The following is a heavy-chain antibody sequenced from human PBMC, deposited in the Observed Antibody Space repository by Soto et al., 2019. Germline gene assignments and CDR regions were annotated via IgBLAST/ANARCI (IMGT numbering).Heavy chain of an antibody. V-gene: IGHV1-8*01. Sequence: QVQLVQSGAEVKKPGASVKLSCKASGYTFTSYDINWVRQATGQGLEWMGWMNPNSGNTGYAQKFQGRVTMTRNTSISTACMELSSLRSEDTAVYYFAILGHYYDSSGYYIWGQGTLVTVSS. CDR2: MNPNSGNT. CDR1: GYTFTSYD. CDR3: AILGHYYDSSGYYI. J-gene: IGHJ4*02. D-gene: IGHD3-22*01.